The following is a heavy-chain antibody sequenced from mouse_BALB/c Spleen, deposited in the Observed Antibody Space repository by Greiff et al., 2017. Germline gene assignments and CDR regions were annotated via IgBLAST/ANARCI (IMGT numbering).Heavy chain of an antibody. Sequence: EVMLVESGGGLVQPGGSRKLSCAASGFTFSSFGMHWVRQAPEKGLEWVAYISSGSSTIYYADTVKGRFTISRDNPKNTLFLQMTSLRSEDTAMYYCARGITTRAMDYWGQGTSVTVSS. D-gene: IGHD2-4*01. CDR3: ARGITTRAMDY. CDR1: GFTFSSFG. J-gene: IGHJ4*01. CDR2: ISSGSSTI. V-gene: IGHV5-17*02.